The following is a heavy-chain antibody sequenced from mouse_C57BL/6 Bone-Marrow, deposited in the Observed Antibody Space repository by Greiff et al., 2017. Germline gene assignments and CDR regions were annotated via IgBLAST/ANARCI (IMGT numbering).Heavy chain of an antibody. CDR1: GFNIKDDY. Sequence: EVQLQESGAELVRPGASVKLSCTASGFNIKDDYMHWVKQRPEQGLEWIGWIDPENGDTEYASKFQGKATITADTSSNAAYLQLSSLTSEDTAVYYCTYDGWRCAYWGQGTLVTVSA. CDR3: TYDGWRCAY. J-gene: IGHJ3*01. D-gene: IGHD2-3*01. V-gene: IGHV14-4*01. CDR2: IDPENGDT.